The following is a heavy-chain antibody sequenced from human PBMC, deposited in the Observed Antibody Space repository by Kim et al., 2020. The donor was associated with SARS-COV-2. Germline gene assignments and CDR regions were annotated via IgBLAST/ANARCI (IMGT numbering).Heavy chain of an antibody. CDR2: IDPSDSYT. CDR1: GYSFTSYW. D-gene: IGHD3-9*01. V-gene: IGHV5-10-1*01. CDR3: ASNILTGYSTYYFDY. J-gene: IGHJ4*02. Sequence: GESLKISCKGSGYSFTSYWISWVRQMPGKGLEWMGRIDPSDSYTNYSPSFQGHVTISADKSISTAYLQWSSLKASDTAMYYCASNILTGYSTYYFDYWGQGTLVTVSS.